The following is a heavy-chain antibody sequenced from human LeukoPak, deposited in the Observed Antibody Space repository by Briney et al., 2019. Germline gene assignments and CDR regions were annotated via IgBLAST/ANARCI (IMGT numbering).Heavy chain of an antibody. J-gene: IGHJ4*02. CDR1: GYTFTSYG. V-gene: IGHV1-18*01. D-gene: IGHD5-18*01. CDR3: ARDSPVDTAMDPDY. Sequence: ASVKVSCRASGYTFTSYGISWVRQAPGQGLEWMGWISAYNGNTNYAQKLQGRVTMTTDTSTSTAYMELRSLRSDDTAVYYCARDSPVDTAMDPDYWGQGTLVTVSS. CDR2: ISAYNGNT.